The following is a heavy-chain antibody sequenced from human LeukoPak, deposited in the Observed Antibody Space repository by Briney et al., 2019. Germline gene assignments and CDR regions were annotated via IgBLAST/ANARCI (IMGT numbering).Heavy chain of an antibody. V-gene: IGHV3-30*02. Sequence: GGSLRLSCAASGFTFSSYGMHWVRQAPGKGLEWVAFIRYDGSNKYYADSVKGRFTISRDNSKNTLYLQMNSLRAEDTAVYYCAKDRKVWSGYYDAFDIWGQGTMVTVSS. CDR3: AKDRKVWSGYYDAFDI. CDR1: GFTFSSYG. CDR2: IRYDGSNK. D-gene: IGHD3-3*01. J-gene: IGHJ3*02.